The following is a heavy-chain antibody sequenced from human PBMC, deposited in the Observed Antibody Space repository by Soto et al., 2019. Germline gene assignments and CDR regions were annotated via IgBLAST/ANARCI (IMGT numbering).Heavy chain of an antibody. V-gene: IGHV3-23*01. CDR1: GFTFSSYA. CDR3: ASPYGSGSYYGNWFDP. CDR2: ISGSGGST. J-gene: IGHJ5*02. Sequence: GSLRLSCAASGFTFSSYAMSWVRQAPGKGLEWVSAISGSGGSTYYADSVKGRFTISRDNSKNTLYLQMNSLRAEDTAVYYCASPYGSGSYYGNWFDPWGQGTLVTVSS. D-gene: IGHD3-10*01.